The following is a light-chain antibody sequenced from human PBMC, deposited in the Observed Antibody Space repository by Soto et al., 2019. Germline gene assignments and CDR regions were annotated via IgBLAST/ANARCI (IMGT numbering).Light chain of an antibody. CDR2: GSS. CDR3: QQYNDWPPIT. Sequence: EIVMTQSTATLSVSPGERATLFCRASQCVAGNLAWYQQKPGQAPRLLIFGSSTRATGIPARFSGSGSGTEFTLTISSLQSEDFAVCYCQQYNDWPPITFGQGTRLEIK. V-gene: IGKV3-15*01. J-gene: IGKJ5*01. CDR1: QCVAGN.